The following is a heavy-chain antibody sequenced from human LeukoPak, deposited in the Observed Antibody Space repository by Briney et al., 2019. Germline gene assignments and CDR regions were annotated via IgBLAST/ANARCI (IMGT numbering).Heavy chain of an antibody. CDR3: ARRRIGRSTSGYYFDY. Sequence: PGGSLRLSCAASGFTFSSYGMHWVRQAPGKGLEWVSSISSSSSYIYYADSVKGRFTISRDNAKNSLYLQMNSLRAEDTAVYYCARRRIGRSTSGYYFDYWGQGTLVTVSS. CDR1: GFTFSSYG. J-gene: IGHJ4*02. V-gene: IGHV3-21*01. CDR2: ISSSSSYI. D-gene: IGHD2-15*01.